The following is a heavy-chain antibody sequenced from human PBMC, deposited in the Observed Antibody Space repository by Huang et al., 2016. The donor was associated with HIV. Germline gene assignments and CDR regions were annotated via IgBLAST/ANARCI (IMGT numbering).Heavy chain of an antibody. V-gene: IGHV4-61*09. D-gene: IGHD2-21*01. CDR1: GGSVSSGSYY. Sequence: QVQLQESGPGLVKPSQTLSLTCTVSGGSVSSGSYYWSWIRQPAGKGLEWIGHIYTSGSTNYNPSPKSRVTMSVDTSKNQFSLKLSSVTAADTAVYYCAREGYSYGENAFDIWGQGTMVTVSS. CDR3: AREGYSYGENAFDI. CDR2: IYTSGST. J-gene: IGHJ3*02.